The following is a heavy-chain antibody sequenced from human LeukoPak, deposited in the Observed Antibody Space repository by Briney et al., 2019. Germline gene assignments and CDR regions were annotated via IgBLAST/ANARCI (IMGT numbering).Heavy chain of an antibody. V-gene: IGHV4-31*03. CDR1: GGSVSSGGYY. J-gene: IGHJ4*02. CDR2: IYYSGGT. Sequence: SQTLSLTCTVSGGSVSSGGYYWSWIRQLPGKGLEWIGYIYYSGGTYYNPSLKSRVTISLDTSKNQFSLKLSSVTAADTAVYYCARRQTVAGYFDYWGRGTLVTVSS. D-gene: IGHD6-19*01. CDR3: ARRQTVAGYFDY.